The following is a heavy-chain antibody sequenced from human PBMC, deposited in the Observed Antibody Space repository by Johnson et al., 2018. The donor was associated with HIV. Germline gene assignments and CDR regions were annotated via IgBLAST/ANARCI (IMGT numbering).Heavy chain of an antibody. D-gene: IGHD6-19*01. Sequence: QVQLVESGGGVVQPGRSLRLSCAASGFTFSNYAMHWVRQAPGKGLEWVAILPYDGSNKYYADSVKGRFTISRDNSKNTLYLQMNSLRAEDTAVYYCARDRDYLQAVAGPSDAFDIWGQGTMVTVSS. V-gene: IGHV3-30-3*01. CDR3: ARDRDYLQAVAGPSDAFDI. J-gene: IGHJ3*02. CDR2: LPYDGSNK. CDR1: GFTFSNYA.